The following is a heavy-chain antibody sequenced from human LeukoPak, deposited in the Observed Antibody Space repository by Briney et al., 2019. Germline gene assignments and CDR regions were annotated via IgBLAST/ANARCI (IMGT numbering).Heavy chain of an antibody. Sequence: GGSLRLSCAASGFTFDDYAMHWVRQAPGKGLEWVSGISWNSGSIGYADSVKGRFTISRDNAKNSLYLQMNSLRAEDTALYYCAKASSYYYDSSGYPPWYFDLWGRGTLVTVSS. J-gene: IGHJ2*01. V-gene: IGHV3-9*01. D-gene: IGHD3-22*01. CDR2: ISWNSGSI. CDR1: GFTFDDYA. CDR3: AKASSYYYDSSGYPPWYFDL.